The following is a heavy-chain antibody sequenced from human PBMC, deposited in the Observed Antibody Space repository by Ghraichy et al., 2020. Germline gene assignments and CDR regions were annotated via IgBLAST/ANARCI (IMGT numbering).Heavy chain of an antibody. D-gene: IGHD2/OR15-2a*01. V-gene: IGHV3-23*01. Sequence: GGSLRLSCAASGFTFNSYAMSWVRQAPGKGLEWVSAISGSGGTTYYADSVKGRFTISRDNSKNTLYLQMNSLRAEDTAVYYCAKDRAARMTNWFDPWGQGTLVTVSS. CDR3: AKDRAARMTNWFDP. CDR1: GFTFNSYA. J-gene: IGHJ5*02. CDR2: ISGSGGTT.